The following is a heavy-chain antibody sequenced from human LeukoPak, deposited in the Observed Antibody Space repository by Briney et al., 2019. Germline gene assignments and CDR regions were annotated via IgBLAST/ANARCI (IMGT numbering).Heavy chain of an antibody. J-gene: IGHJ4*02. CDR2: MNPNSGNT. CDR3: TRRVGAPGHFDF. D-gene: IGHD1-26*01. CDR1: GYTFTSYN. V-gene: IGHV1-8*01. Sequence: ASVKVSCKTSGYTFTSYNISWVRQATGQGLEWMGWMNPNSGNTDSAQKFQGRVTMTRDTSINTAYMELTSLRFEDTAVYYCTRRVGAPGHFDFWGQGTLVTVSS.